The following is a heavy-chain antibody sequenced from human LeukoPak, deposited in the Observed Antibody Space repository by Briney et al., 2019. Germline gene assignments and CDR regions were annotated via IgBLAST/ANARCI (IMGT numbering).Heavy chain of an antibody. CDR1: GGSFSGYY. D-gene: IGHD5-24*01. Sequence: SETLSLTCAVYGGSFSGYYWSWIRQPPGKGLEWIGEINHSGSTNYNPSLKSRVTISVDTSKNQFSLKLSSVTAADTAVYYCARGRLRWLQFSTPFFDYWGQGTLVTVSS. CDR2: INHSGST. V-gene: IGHV4-34*01. CDR3: ARGRLRWLQFSTPFFDY. J-gene: IGHJ4*02.